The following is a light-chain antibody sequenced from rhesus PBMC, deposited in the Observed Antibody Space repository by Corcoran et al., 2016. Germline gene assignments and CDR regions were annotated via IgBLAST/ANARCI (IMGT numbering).Light chain of an antibody. CDR3: QQYNGAPPWT. J-gene: IGKJ1*01. CDR2: KAS. CDR1: QDISSW. Sequence: DIQMTQSPSSLSASVGDRVTITCRASQDISSWLAWYQQKPGKAPNLLIYKASSLQSGVPSRLSGSGSGTDFTFTISRLQPEDFATYYCQQYNGAPPWTFGQGTKVKIK. V-gene: IGKV1-21*01.